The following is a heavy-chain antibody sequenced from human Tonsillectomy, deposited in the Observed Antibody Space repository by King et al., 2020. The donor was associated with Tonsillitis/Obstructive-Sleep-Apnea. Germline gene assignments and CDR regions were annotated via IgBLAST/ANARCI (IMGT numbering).Heavy chain of an antibody. J-gene: IGHJ6*02. CDR1: GFTFSSHW. Sequence: VQLVESGGGLVQPGGSLRLSCAASGFTFSSHWMHWVRQAPGKGLVWVSRINSDGSSTSYADSVKGRFTISRDNAKNTLYLQMNSLRAEDTAVYYCAGYPDTHNYCWSGFYTRYYYYGMDVWGQGTTVTVSS. V-gene: IGHV3-74*01. D-gene: IGHD3-3*01. CDR2: INSDGSST. CDR3: AGYPDTHNYCWSGFYTRYYYYGMDV.